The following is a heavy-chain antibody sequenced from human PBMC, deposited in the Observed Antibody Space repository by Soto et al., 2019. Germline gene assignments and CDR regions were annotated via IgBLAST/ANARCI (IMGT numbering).Heavy chain of an antibody. V-gene: IGHV3-21*02. Sequence: EDQLVESGGGLVKPGGSLRLSCAASGFSFDTYNMNWVRQAPGKGLEWVSSISSGRPDVFYADSVRGRFTISRDDAKKSRLLQMNSLRADDTAVYYCARDHLGIAAGDFDLWGQGTLVTVSS. D-gene: IGHD6-19*01. J-gene: IGHJ4*02. CDR3: ARDHLGIAAGDFDL. CDR1: GFSFDTYN. CDR2: ISSGRPDV.